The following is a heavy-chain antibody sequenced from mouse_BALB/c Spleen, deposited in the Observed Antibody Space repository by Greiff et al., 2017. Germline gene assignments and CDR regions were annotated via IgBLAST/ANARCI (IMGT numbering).Heavy chain of an antibody. CDR2: ISSGSSTI. V-gene: IGHV5-17*02. CDR3: AREWGNSYFDY. D-gene: IGHD2-1*01. CDR1: GFTFSSFG. Sequence: EVKLMESGGGLVQPGGSRKLSCAASGFTFSSFGMHWVRQAPEKGLEWVAYISSGSSTIYYADTVKGRFTISRDNPKNTLFLQMTSLRSEDTAMYYCAREWGNSYFDYWGQGTTLTVSS. J-gene: IGHJ2*01.